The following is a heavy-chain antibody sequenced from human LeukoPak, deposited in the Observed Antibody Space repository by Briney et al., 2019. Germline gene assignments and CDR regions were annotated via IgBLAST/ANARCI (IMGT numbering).Heavy chain of an antibody. CDR1: GFTFSSYS. D-gene: IGHD3-3*01. V-gene: IGHV3-21*01. CDR2: ISSSSSYI. CDR3: ARGGLTIFGVVNYMDV. Sequence: GGSLRLSCAASGFTFSSYSMNWVRQAPGKGLEWVSSISSSSSYIYYADSVKGRFTISRDNAKNSLYLQMNSLRAEDTAVYYCARGGLTIFGVVNYMDVWGKGTTVTVSS. J-gene: IGHJ6*03.